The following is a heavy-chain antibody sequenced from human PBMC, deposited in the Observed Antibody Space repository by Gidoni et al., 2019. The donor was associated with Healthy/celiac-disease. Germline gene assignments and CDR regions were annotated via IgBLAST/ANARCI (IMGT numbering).Heavy chain of an antibody. V-gene: IGHV3-23*04. CDR1: GFPFRSYA. CDR2: ISGSGGST. CDR3: AKDEGGYSRGWYDY. Sequence: EVQLVESGGGLVQPGGSLRLSGAASGFPFRSYAMRWVRQATGKGLEWVSAISGSGGSTYYADSVNGRFTISGDNSKNTLYLKMNSLRAEDTAVYYCAKDEGGYSRGWYDYWGQGTLVTVSS. D-gene: IGHD6-19*01. J-gene: IGHJ4*02.